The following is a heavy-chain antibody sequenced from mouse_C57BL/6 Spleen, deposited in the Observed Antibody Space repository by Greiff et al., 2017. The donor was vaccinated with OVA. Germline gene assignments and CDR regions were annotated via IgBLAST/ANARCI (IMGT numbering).Heavy chain of an antibody. Sequence: VKLVESGAELVRPGASVTLSCKASGYTFTDYEMHWVKQTPVHGLEWIGAIDPDTGGTAYNQKFKGKAILTADKSSSTAYMELRSLTSEDSAVYYCTRMGLTGTGDYWGQGTTRTVSS. J-gene: IGHJ2*01. CDR3: TRMGLTGTGDY. V-gene: IGHV1-15*01. CDR2: IDPDTGGT. CDR1: GYTFTDYE. D-gene: IGHD4-1*01.